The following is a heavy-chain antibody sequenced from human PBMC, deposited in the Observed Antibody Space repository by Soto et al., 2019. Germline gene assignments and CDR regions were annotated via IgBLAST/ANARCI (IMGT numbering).Heavy chain of an antibody. V-gene: IGHV4-30-4*01. Sequence: QVQLQESGPGLVKPSQTLSLTCTVSGGSISSADYYWSWIRQPPGKGLEWIGYFHSSGATYKDPSLQRRVTISVDTSKNQISLKLDSVTAADTAVYYCASIWFGDFDYWGHGTLVTVSS. J-gene: IGHJ4*01. CDR3: ASIWFGDFDY. D-gene: IGHD3-10*01. CDR1: GGSISSADYY. CDR2: FHSSGAT.